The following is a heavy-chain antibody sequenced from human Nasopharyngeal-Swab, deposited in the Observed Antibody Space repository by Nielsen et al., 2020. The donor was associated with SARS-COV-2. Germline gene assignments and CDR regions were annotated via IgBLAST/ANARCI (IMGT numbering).Heavy chain of an antibody. V-gene: IGHV1-18*04. D-gene: IGHD3-16*02. CDR2: ISAYNGNT. CDR3: ARDAFGGVIVHDY. Sequence: ASVKVSCKASGYTFTSYYMHWVRQAPGQGLEWMGWISAYNGNTNYAQKLQGRVTMTTDTSTSTAYMELRSLRSDDTAVYYCARDAFGGVIVHDYWGQGTLVTVSS. J-gene: IGHJ4*02. CDR1: GYTFTSYY.